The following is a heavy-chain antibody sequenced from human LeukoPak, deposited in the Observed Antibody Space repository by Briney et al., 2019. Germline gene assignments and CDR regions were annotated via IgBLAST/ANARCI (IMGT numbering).Heavy chain of an antibody. CDR2: IYTSGST. J-gene: IGHJ4*02. Sequence: SETLSLTCTVSGGSISSYYWSWIRQPAGKGLEWIGRIYTSGSTNYNPSPKSRVTMSVDTSKNQFSLKLSSVTAADTAVYYCARAVTYYYDSSGYYYVQYFDYWGQGTLVTVSS. CDR1: GGSISSYY. V-gene: IGHV4-4*07. CDR3: ARAVTYYYDSSGYYYVQYFDY. D-gene: IGHD3-22*01.